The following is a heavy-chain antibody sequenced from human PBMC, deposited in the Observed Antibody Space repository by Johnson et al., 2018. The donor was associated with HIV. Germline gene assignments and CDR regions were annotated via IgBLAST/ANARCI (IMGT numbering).Heavy chain of an antibody. D-gene: IGHD1-1*01. CDR1: GFSFSDYY. CDR2: INWNGGST. V-gene: IGHV3-NL1*01. Sequence: QVQLVESGGGLVKPGGSLRLSCAASGFSFSDYYMNWIRQAPGKGLEWVSGINWNGGSTGYADSVKGRFTISRDNSKNTLYLQMNSLRAEDTAVYYCAKDATLQDGTGAFDIWGQGTMVTVSS. CDR3: AKDATLQDGTGAFDI. J-gene: IGHJ3*02.